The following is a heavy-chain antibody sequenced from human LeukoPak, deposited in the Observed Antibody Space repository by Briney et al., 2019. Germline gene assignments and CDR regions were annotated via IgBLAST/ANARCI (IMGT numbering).Heavy chain of an antibody. J-gene: IGHJ5*02. V-gene: IGHV1-69*05. CDR3: AQDFGFGELESQNWFDP. CDR2: IIPIFGTA. CDR1: GGTFSSYA. Sequence: ASVKVSCKASGGTFSSYAISWVRQAPGQGLEWMGRIIPIFGTANYAQKFQGRVTITTDESTSTAYMELSSLRSEDTAVYYCAQDFGFGELESQNWFDPWGQGTLVTVSS. D-gene: IGHD3-10*01.